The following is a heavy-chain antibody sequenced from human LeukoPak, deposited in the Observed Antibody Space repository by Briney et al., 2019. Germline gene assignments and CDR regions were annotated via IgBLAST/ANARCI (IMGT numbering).Heavy chain of an antibody. CDR2: IKEDGSEK. J-gene: IGHJ4*02. V-gene: IGHV3-7*01. D-gene: IGHD5-18*01. Sequence: GGSLRLSCAASGFTFSSYWMTWVRQAPGKGLEWVANIKEDGSEKYYVDSVKGRFAISRDNAKRSLYLQMNSLRAEDTAVYYCATYGTSGHYGIQYWGQGTLVTVSS. CDR3: ATYGTSGHYGIQY. CDR1: GFTFSSYW.